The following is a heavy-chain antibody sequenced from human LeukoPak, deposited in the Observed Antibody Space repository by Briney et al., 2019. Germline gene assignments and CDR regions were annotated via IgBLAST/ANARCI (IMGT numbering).Heavy chain of an antibody. V-gene: IGHV1-46*01. CDR2: INPSGGST. Sequence: GASVKVSCKASGYTFTSCFMHWVRQAPGQGLEWMGIINPSGGSTSYAQKFQGRVTMTRDTSTSTVYMELSSLRSDDMAVYYCARDAPDCSSTSCYAGYLFDYWGQGTLVTVSS. D-gene: IGHD2-2*01. CDR3: ARDAPDCSSTSCYAGYLFDY. J-gene: IGHJ4*02. CDR1: GYTFTSCF.